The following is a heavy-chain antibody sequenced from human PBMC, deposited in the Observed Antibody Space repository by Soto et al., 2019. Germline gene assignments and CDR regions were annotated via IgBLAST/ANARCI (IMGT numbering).Heavy chain of an antibody. CDR2: IFYLGSS. V-gene: IGHV4-39*01. J-gene: IGHJ5*02. D-gene: IGHD1-7*01. CDR1: GDSIISSEFY. Sequence: XGTLSLTCTVSGDSIISSEFYWGWVRQPPGKGLEWIGSIFYLGSSYYNPSLKSRVTMSVDTSKNQFSLRLRSVTAADTALYFCARNSLELRKNNWFDPWGQGIMVTVSS. CDR3: ARNSLELRKNNWFDP.